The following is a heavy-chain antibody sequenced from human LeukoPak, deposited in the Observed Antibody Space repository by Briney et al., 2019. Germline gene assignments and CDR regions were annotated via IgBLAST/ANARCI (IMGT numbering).Heavy chain of an antibody. CDR1: GFSFSSYA. Sequence: GGSLRLSCAATGFSFSSYAMSWVRQAPGKGLEWVAVIWYDGSNKYYADSVKGRFTISRDSSKNTLDLQMNSLRAEDTAVYYCVRVGYTNYGIDYWGQGTLVTVSS. CDR2: IWYDGSNK. V-gene: IGHV3-33*08. D-gene: IGHD4-11*01. CDR3: VRVGYTNYGIDY. J-gene: IGHJ4*02.